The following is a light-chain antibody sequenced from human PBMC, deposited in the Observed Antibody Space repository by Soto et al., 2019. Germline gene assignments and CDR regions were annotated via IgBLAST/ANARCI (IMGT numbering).Light chain of an antibody. CDR2: AAS. J-gene: IGKJ5*01. CDR1: QDINTY. Sequence: DIQLTQSPSFLSASVGDRVTITCRASQDINTYLAWYQQKPGKAPKLLIFAASTLQNGVTSRFSGSGSGTEFPVTITSLQPEDFATYYCQQRKSYPITFGQGTRLEIK. CDR3: QQRKSYPIT. V-gene: IGKV1-9*01.